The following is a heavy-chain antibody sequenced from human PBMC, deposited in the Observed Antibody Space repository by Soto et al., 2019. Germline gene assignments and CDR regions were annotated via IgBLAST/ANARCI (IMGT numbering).Heavy chain of an antibody. V-gene: IGHV1-69*01. CDR1: GGTFSNYG. CDR3: AKDRRSASSGCYYEAAY. D-gene: IGHD3-22*01. Sequence: QVQLVQSGAEVKMPGSSVKVSCKASGGTFSNYGISWVRQAPGQGLEWMGGIIPILGSTKSAQSFQGRVTFTADESTNTAYMGLGRLTSEDPAVYYCAKDRRSASSGCYYEAAYWGQRTLVVVSS. J-gene: IGHJ4*02. CDR2: IIPILGST.